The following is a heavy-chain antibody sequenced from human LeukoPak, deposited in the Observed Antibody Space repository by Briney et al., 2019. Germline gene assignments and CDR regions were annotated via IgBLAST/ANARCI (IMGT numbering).Heavy chain of an antibody. D-gene: IGHD2-21*01. Sequence: GGSLRLSCAAASGFTFSTYWMHWVRPAPGKGLVWVSRINTDGSSTSYADSVRGRFTISRDNAKNTLYLQMNSLSADDTAVYYCAGPSPIPGYYYGMDVWGQGTTVTVSS. J-gene: IGHJ6*02. CDR1: GFTFSTYW. V-gene: IGHV3-74*01. CDR2: INTDGSST. CDR3: AGPSPIPGYYYGMDV.